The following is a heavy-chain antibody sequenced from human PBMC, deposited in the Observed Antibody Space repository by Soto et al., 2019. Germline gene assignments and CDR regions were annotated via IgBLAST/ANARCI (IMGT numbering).Heavy chain of an antibody. V-gene: IGHV1-18*01. D-gene: IGHD4-17*01. Sequence: QVQLVQSGGEVKQPGASVKVSCKTSGYTFTSHGISWVRQAPGQGLEWMGWISGYNGDTKYVQKFQGRVTLTRATSTNTAYMEVRGLRSDDTAVYYCARDWVGDLAYWGQGTLVTVSS. CDR3: ARDWVGDLAY. CDR1: GYTFTSHG. J-gene: IGHJ4*02. CDR2: ISGYNGDT.